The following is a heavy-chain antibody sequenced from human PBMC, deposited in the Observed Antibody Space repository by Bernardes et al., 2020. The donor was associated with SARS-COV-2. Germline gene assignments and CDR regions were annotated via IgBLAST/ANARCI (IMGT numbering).Heavy chain of an antibody. Sequence: ASQKVSCKASGYTFTGYYMHWVRQAPGQGLEWMGWIHPNSGGTTYAQNFQDRVTMTRDTSINTAYMELNRLRSDDTAVYYCARTSGSSDAFDIWGQGTMVTVST. J-gene: IGHJ3*02. V-gene: IGHV1-2*02. CDR1: GYTFTGYY. CDR2: IHPNSGGT. D-gene: IGHD1-26*01. CDR3: ARTSGSSDAFDI.